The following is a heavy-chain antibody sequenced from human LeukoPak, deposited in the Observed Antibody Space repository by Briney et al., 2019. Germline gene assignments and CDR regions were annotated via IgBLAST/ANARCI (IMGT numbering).Heavy chain of an antibody. CDR3: AKKSRDGYNPFDY. Sequence: PGGSLRLSCAASGFTFSRYAMSWVRQAPGKGLEWVRGISNSGESPYYANSVEGRFTISRDNSKNTLYLEINSLRAEDTAVYYCAKKSRDGYNPFDYVGQGTLVTVSS. J-gene: IGHJ4*02. V-gene: IGHV3-23*01. D-gene: IGHD5-24*01. CDR2: ISNSGESP. CDR1: GFTFSRYA.